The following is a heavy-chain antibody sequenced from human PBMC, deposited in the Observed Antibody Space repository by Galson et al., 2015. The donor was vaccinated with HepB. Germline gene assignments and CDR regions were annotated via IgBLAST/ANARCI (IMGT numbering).Heavy chain of an antibody. Sequence: SLRLSCAASGFTFSSYWLSWVRQAPGKGLECVANVKEDGSEKYFVDSVKGRFTISRDNAGNSLYLQMNSLRAEDTAVYYCARVRGDLYDPRTYYFDYWGQGTLVTVSS. CDR2: VKEDGSEK. J-gene: IGHJ4*02. V-gene: IGHV3-7*03. D-gene: IGHD3-10*01. CDR3: ARVRGDLYDPRTYYFDY. CDR1: GFTFSSYW.